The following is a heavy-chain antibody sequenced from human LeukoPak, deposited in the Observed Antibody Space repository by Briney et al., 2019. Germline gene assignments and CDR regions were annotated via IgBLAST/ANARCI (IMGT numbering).Heavy chain of an antibody. CDR1: GGSISSGSYY. CDR3: ARMGPYCSRDGSCYRPLDY. V-gene: IGHV4-61*01. CDR2: IYYSGSP. J-gene: IGHJ4*02. D-gene: IGHD2-15*01. Sequence: SETLSLTCTVSGGSISSGSYYWSWIRQPPGKGLELIGYIYYSGSPNYNPSLKSRITISVDTSKNQFSLKMRSVTAADTAVYYCARMGPYCSRDGSCYRPLDYWGQGALVTVSS.